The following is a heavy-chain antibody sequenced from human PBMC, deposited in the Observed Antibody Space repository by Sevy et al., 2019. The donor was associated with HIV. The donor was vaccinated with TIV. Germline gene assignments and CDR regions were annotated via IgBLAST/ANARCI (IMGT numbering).Heavy chain of an antibody. CDR2: IRYDGSNK. CDR1: GFTFSSYG. CDR3: AKIWRGYCGGDCYTRIDY. Sequence: GGSLRLSCAASGFTFSSYGMHWVRQAPGKGLEWVACIRYDGSNKYYADSVKGRFNISRDNSKNKQYLQMNSLRAEDKAVYYCAKIWRGYCGGDCYTRIDYWGQGTLVTVSS. J-gene: IGHJ4*02. V-gene: IGHV3-30*02. D-gene: IGHD2-21*01.